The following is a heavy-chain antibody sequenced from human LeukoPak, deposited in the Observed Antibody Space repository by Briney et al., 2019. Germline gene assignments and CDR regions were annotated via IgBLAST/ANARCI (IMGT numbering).Heavy chain of an antibody. CDR1: GFTFSSYA. J-gene: IGHJ6*03. V-gene: IGHV3-30*01. D-gene: IGHD6-6*01. Sequence: GRSLRLSCAASGFTFSSYAMHWVRQAPGKGLEWVAVISYDGSNKYYAESVKGRFNISRDNSKNTLYLQMNSLRAEDTAVYYCARVRRSSSSIPYYYYYYMDVWGKGTTVTVSS. CDR3: ARVRRSSSSIPYYYYYYMDV. CDR2: ISYDGSNK.